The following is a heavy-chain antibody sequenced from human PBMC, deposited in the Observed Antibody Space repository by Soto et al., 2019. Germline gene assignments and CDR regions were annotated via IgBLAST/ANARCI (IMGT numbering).Heavy chain of an antibody. J-gene: IGHJ4*02. CDR3: AKESLGDDYGDPIQ. CDR1: GLTISSYA. V-gene: IGHV3-23*01. CDR2: ISGNGGST. Sequence: GGSLRLSCAASGLTISSYAMCWVRQAPGKGLEWVSAISGNGGSTSYADSVKGRFSISRDNSKNTLYLQMNSLRAEDTAVYYCAKESLGDDYGDPIQWGQGTLVTVSS. D-gene: IGHD4-17*01.